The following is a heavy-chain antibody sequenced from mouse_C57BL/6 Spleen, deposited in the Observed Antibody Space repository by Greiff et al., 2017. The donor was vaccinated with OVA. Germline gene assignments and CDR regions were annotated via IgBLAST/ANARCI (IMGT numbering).Heavy chain of an antibody. D-gene: IGHD2-4*01. V-gene: IGHV5-17*01. CDR2: ISSGSSTI. CDR1: GFTFSDYG. CDR3: ARFYDYHWYVDV. J-gene: IGHJ1*03. Sequence: EVKVVESGGGLVKPGGSLKLSCAASGFTFSDYGMHWVRQAPEKGLEWVAYISSGSSTIYYADTVKGRFTISRDNAKNTLFLQMTSLRSEDTAMYYCARFYDYHWYVDVWGTGTTVTVSS.